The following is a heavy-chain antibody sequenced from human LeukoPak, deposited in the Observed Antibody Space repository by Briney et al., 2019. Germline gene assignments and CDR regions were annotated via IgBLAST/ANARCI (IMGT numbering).Heavy chain of an antibody. CDR1: GYTFTSYD. Sequence: ASVKVSCKASGYTFTSYDINWVRQPTGQGLEWMGWMNPNSGNTGYAQKFQGRVTMTRNTSISTAYMELSSLRSEDTAVYYCATASTVTTERGSVVRAFDIWGQGTMVTVSS. CDR2: MNPNSGNT. V-gene: IGHV1-8*01. D-gene: IGHD4-17*01. CDR3: ATASTVTTERGSVVRAFDI. J-gene: IGHJ3*02.